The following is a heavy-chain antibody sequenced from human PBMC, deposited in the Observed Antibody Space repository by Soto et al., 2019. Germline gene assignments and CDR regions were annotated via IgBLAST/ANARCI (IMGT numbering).Heavy chain of an antibody. V-gene: IGHV4-59*01. CDR1: GGAISSYY. CDR3: ARSRGGYNYGLVYFDY. J-gene: IGHJ4*02. D-gene: IGHD5-18*01. CDR2: VYYSGST. Sequence: SETLSLTGTVAGGAISSYYWSWIRQPPGKGLEWIGYVYYSGSTKYNPSLKSRVTISVDTSKNQFSLNLNSVTAADTAVYYCARSRGGYNYGLVYFDYWGQGTLVTVSS.